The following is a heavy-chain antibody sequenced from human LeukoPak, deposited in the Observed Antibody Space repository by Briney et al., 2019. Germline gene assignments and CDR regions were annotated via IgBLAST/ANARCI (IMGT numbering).Heavy chain of an antibody. V-gene: IGHV3-30*02. Sequence: PGGSLRLSCAASGLTFSSYGMHWVRQAPGKGLEWVAFIRYDGSNKYYADSVKGRFTISRDNSKNTLYLQMNSLRAEDTAVYYCAKDRTPIAVAGIETNLWGQGTLVTVSS. CDR2: IRYDGSNK. D-gene: IGHD6-19*01. CDR3: AKDRTPIAVAGIETNL. J-gene: IGHJ5*02. CDR1: GLTFSSYG.